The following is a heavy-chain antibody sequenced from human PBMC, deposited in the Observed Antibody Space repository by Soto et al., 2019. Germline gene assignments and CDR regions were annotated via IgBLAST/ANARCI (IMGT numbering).Heavy chain of an antibody. Sequence: EVQLVESGGGLVQPGGSLKLSCAASGFTFSGSAMHWVRQASGKGLEWVGRIRSKANSYATAYAASVKGRFTSSRDDSKNTAYLQMNSLKTEDTAVYYCTSDGDPRPYGMDVWGQGTTVTVSS. J-gene: IGHJ6*02. V-gene: IGHV3-73*01. D-gene: IGHD4-17*01. CDR3: TSDGDPRPYGMDV. CDR1: GFTFSGSA. CDR2: IRSKANSYAT.